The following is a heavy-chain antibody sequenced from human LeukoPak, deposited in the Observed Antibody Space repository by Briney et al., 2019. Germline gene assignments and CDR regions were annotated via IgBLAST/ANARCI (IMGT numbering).Heavy chain of an antibody. D-gene: IGHD6-13*01. V-gene: IGHV4-59*01. CDR2: FYNRGTT. J-gene: IGHJ4*02. CDR1: GGSISGYY. CDR3: AKGHRWHSAAAADY. Sequence: SETLSLTCTVSGGSISGYYWGWIRQPPGKGLEWMGYFYNRGTTNYNPSLKSRITMSVDTSKNQFSLKLTSVTAADTAVYYCAKGHRWHSAAAADYWGQGTLVTVSS.